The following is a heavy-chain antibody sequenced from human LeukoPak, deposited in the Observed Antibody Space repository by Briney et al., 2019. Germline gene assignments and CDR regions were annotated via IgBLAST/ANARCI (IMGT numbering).Heavy chain of an antibody. V-gene: IGHV3-21*01. Sequence: GGTLRLSCAVSGCTLSSYSMNWVRQAPGQGLEWVSSISSSSSHIYYADSVKGRVTISRDNAKNSLYLQMNSLRAEDTAVYYCANTILTGALWGQGTLVTVSS. J-gene: IGHJ4*02. CDR2: ISSSSSHI. CDR3: ANTILTGAL. D-gene: IGHD2-2*02. CDR1: GCTLSSYS.